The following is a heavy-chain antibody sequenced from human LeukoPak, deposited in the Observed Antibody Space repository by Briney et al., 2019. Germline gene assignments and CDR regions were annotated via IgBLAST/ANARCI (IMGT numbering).Heavy chain of an antibody. CDR1: GFTFRVYL. CDR3: ARVGLPVARDY. Sequence: GSPRLSSAASGFTFRVYLMTWGRHGPGARLECVSNINQDGGVKNYMDSVRGGFTISRDNAKNSLYLQMNSLRAEDTAMYYCARVGLPVARDYWGQGTLVTVSP. V-gene: IGHV3-7*05. D-gene: IGHD6-19*01. J-gene: IGHJ4*02. CDR2: INQDGGVK.